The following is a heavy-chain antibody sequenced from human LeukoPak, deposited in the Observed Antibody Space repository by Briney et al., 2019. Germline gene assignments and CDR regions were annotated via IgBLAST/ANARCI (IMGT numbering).Heavy chain of an antibody. Sequence: SVKVSCKASGFTFTISAMQWVRQARGQRLEWIGWIVVGSGNTNYAQKFQERVTITRDMSTSTAYMELSSLRSEDTAVYYCAALARRGSSTSRYFDYWGQGTLVTVSS. V-gene: IGHV1-58*02. D-gene: IGHD2-2*01. CDR2: IVVGSGNT. CDR1: GFTFTISA. J-gene: IGHJ4*02. CDR3: AALARRGSSTSRYFDY.